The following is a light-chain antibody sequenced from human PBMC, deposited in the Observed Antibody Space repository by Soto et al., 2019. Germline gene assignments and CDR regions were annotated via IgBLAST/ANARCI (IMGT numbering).Light chain of an antibody. CDR1: QSVGSN. CDR3: QQYDNWPPWT. V-gene: IGKV3D-15*01. J-gene: IGKJ1*01. CDR2: GAS. Sequence: VMTQSPATLSVSPGERATLSCRASQSVGSNLAWYQQKPGQAPRLLIYGASTRATGIPARFSGSGSGTEFTLTISSLQSEDFAVYYCQQYDNWPPWTFGQGTKVEIK.